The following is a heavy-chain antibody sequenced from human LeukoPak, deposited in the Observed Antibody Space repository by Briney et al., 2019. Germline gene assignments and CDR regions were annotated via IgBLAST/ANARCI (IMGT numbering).Heavy chain of an antibody. J-gene: IGHJ4*02. Sequence: GGSLRLSCAASGFTFSHSAMSWVRQAPGKGLEWVSYISSSAIYYADSVRGRFTISRDNAKNSLSLQMNSLRADDTAVYYCARDGRIQWELDYWGPGILVTVSS. CDR1: GFTFSHSA. V-gene: IGHV3-48*01. CDR3: ARDGRIQWELDY. CDR2: ISSSAI. D-gene: IGHD1-26*01.